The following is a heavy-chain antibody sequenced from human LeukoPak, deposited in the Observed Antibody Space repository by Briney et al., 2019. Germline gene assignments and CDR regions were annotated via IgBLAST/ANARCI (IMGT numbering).Heavy chain of an antibody. J-gene: IGHJ4*02. CDR3: ARVGDYGSGFDF. D-gene: IGHD3-10*01. CDR2: FLSDGSRT. CDR1: GFTFSDFY. Sequence: GGSLRLSCAASGFTFSDFYMTWIRQGPGKGLVWVSRFLSDGSRTTYADSVKGRFTISGDNAKNTLYLQMNSLRAEDTAVYYCARVGDYGSGFDFWGQGTLVTVSS. V-gene: IGHV3-74*01.